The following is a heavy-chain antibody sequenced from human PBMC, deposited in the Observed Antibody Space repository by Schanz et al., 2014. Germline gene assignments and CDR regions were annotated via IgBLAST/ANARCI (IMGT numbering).Heavy chain of an antibody. CDR3: ARKMKLGVYGGKGHDSLDI. CDR2: INSVGSNT. V-gene: IGHV3-74*02. Sequence: EVHLLESGGGLVEPGGSLRLSCAASGFTFSSHWMHWVRQDPGKGLVWVARINSVGSNTDYADSVTGRFTISRDNAKNTLYLQMNTLRAEDTAVYYCARKMKLGVYGGKGHDSLDIWGQGTMXTVSS. D-gene: IGHD4-17*01. CDR1: GFTFSSHW. J-gene: IGHJ3*02.